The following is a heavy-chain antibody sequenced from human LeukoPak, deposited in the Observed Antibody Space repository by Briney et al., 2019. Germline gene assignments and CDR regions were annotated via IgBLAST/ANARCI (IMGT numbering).Heavy chain of an antibody. J-gene: IGHJ6*02. CDR3: ARDQGGTGYYYYYGMDV. V-gene: IGHV1-46*01. CDR2: INPSGGST. D-gene: IGHD2-15*01. Sequence: GASVKVSCKASGYTFTSYYMHWVRQAPGQGLEWMGIINPSGGSTSYAQKFQGRVTMTRDTSISTAYMELSRLRSDDTAVYYCARDQGGTGYYYYYGMDVWGQGTTVTVSS. CDR1: GYTFTSYY.